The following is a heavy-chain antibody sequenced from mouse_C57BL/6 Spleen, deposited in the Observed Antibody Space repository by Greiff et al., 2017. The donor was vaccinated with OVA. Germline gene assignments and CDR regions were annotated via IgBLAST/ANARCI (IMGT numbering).Heavy chain of an antibody. CDR2: IRLKSDNYAT. CDR3: TVEYYYAMDY. V-gene: IGHV6-3*01. Sequence: EVKVVESGGGLVQPGGSMKLSCVASGFTFSNYWMNWVRQSPEKGLEWVAQIRLKSDNYATHYAESVKGRFTISRDDSKSSVYLQMNNLRAEDTGIYYCTVEYYYAMDYWGQGTSVTVSS. CDR1: GFTFSNYW. J-gene: IGHJ4*01.